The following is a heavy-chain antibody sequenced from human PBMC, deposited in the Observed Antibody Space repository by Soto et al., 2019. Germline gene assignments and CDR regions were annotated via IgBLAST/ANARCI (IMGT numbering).Heavy chain of an antibody. Sequence: SETLSLTCAVYGGSFSGYYWSWIRLPPGKGLEWIGEINHSGSTNYNPSLKSRVTISVDTSKNQFSLKLSSVTAADTAVYYCARDTYNWNVRGPNAFDIWGQGTMVTVSS. CDR3: ARDTYNWNVRGPNAFDI. J-gene: IGHJ3*02. D-gene: IGHD1-1*01. V-gene: IGHV4-34*01. CDR2: INHSGST. CDR1: GGSFSGYY.